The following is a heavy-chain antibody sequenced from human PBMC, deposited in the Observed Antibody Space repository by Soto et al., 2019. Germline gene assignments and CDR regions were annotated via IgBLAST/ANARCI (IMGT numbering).Heavy chain of an antibody. CDR2: IYYSGSI. CDR1: GGSISSYY. V-gene: IGHV4-59*12. Sequence: PSDTLSLTCTVSGGSISSYYWSWIRQPPGKGLEWIGEIYYSGSINYNPSLKSRVTISVDKSKNQFSLKLSSVTAADTAVYYCARIYYDILTGYLWFDPWGQGTLVTVSS. D-gene: IGHD3-9*01. CDR3: ARIYYDILTGYLWFDP. J-gene: IGHJ5*02.